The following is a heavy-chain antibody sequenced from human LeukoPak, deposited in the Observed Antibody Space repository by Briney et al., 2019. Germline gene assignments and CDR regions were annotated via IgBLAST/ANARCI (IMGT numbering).Heavy chain of an antibody. J-gene: IGHJ3*02. CDR1: GGSISSGGYY. Sequence: PSQTLSLTCTVSGGSISSGGYYWSWIRQPPGKGLEWIGYIYHSGSTYYSPSLKSRVTISVDRSKDQFSLKLSSVTAADTAVYYCARHHSSSSWMDSFEIWGPGTKVTVSS. CDR2: IYHSGST. D-gene: IGHD6-6*01. CDR3: ARHHSSSSWMDSFEI. V-gene: IGHV4-30-2*01.